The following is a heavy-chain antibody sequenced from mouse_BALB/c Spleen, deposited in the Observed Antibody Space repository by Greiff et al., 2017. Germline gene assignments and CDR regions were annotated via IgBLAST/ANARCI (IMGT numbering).Heavy chain of an antibody. CDR3: TREELGRDYAMDY. J-gene: IGHJ4*01. Sequence: EVQLVESGGGLVKPGGSLKLSCAASGFTFSSYTMSWVRQTPEKRLEWVATISSGGSYTYYPDSVKGRFTISRDNAKNTLYLQMSSLKSEDTAMYYCTREELGRDYAMDYWGQGTSVTVSS. V-gene: IGHV5-6-4*01. D-gene: IGHD4-1*01. CDR1: GFTFSSYT. CDR2: ISSGGSYT.